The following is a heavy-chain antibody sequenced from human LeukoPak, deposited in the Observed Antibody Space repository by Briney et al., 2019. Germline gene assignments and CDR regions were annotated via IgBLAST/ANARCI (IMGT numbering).Heavy chain of an antibody. CDR3: AKGAFLGYSYGNKNDY. V-gene: IGHV1-2*02. CDR2: INPNSGGT. CDR1: GYTFTGYY. D-gene: IGHD5-18*01. J-gene: IGHJ4*02. Sequence: ASVKVSCKASGYTFTGYYMHWVRQAPGQGLEWMGWINPNSGGTNYAQKFQGRVTMTRDTSISTAYMELSRLRSDDTAVYYCAKGAFLGYSYGNKNDYWGQGTLVTVSS.